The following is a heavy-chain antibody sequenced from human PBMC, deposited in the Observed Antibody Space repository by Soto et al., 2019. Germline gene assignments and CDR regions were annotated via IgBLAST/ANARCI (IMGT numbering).Heavy chain of an antibody. V-gene: IGHV4-30-4*01. CDR2: IYYTGST. D-gene: IGHD4-17*01. CDR1: GGSFSSGDYY. J-gene: IGHJ6*02. Sequence: QVQLQESGPGVVKPSQTLSLTCTVSGGSFSSGDYYWSWVRQPPGKGLEWIGYIYYTGSTFNNPSLKSRVSISIDTSKTQFYLKLSSVTAADTAVYYCARIHFGDEPSYYYYGMDVWGQGTTVTVSS. CDR3: ARIHFGDEPSYYYYGMDV.